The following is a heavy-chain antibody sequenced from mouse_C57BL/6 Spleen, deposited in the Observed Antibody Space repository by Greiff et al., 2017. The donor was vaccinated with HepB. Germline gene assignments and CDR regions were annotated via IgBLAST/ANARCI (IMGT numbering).Heavy chain of an antibody. D-gene: IGHD2-5*01. CDR1: GYTFTSYW. Sequence: QVQLQQPGAELVKPGASVKVSCKASGYTFTSYWMHWVKQRPGQGLEWIGRIHPYDSDTNYNQKFKGKATLTVDKSSSTAYMQLSSLTSEDSAVYYCAINAYSNYGFAYWGQGTLVTVSA. CDR3: AINAYSNYGFAY. V-gene: IGHV1-74*01. CDR2: IHPYDSDT. J-gene: IGHJ3*01.